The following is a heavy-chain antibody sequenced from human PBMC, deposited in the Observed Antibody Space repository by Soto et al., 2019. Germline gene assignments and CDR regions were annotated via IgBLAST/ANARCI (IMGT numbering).Heavy chain of an antibody. CDR1: GFSFSTFE. V-gene: IGHV3-23*01. CDR2: ISDDSSRT. D-gene: IGHD3-16*01. CDR3: VKGGWLDF. Sequence: GGSLRLSCAASGFSFSTFEMSWVRQAPGRGLEWVSFISDDSSRTYYADAVKGRFTISRDNSKHTLYLQMNSLTAEDTAVYACVKGGWLDFWGQGALVTVSS. J-gene: IGHJ5*01.